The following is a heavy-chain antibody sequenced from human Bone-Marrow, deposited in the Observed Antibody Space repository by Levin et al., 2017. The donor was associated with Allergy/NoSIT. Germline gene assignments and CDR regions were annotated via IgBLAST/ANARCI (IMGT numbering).Heavy chain of an antibody. D-gene: IGHD3-10*01. J-gene: IGHJ4*02. CDR3: ATASGFGDYSDF. V-gene: IGHV1-2*06. CDR2: INPTSGAT. Sequence: ASVKVSCKAAGSTFTGYYIHWVRQAPGQGLEWMGRINPTSGATTYSQKFQGRVTVTRDTSIRAAYMELSRLKSDDTAVYYCATASGFGDYSDFWGQGTLVTVSS. CDR1: GSTFTGYY.